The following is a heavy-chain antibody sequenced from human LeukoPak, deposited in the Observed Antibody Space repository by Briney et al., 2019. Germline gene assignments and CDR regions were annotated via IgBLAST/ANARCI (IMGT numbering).Heavy chain of an antibody. CDR3: ARAPDGICTTITCYKRDASDI. Sequence: PSQTLSLTCAVSGGSISSGGYSWSWIRQPPGKGLEWIGYIYHSGSTYYNPSLKSRVTISVDTSKNQFSLKLSSVTAADTAVYYCARAPDGICTTITCYKRDASDIGGQGTMVTVSS. D-gene: IGHD2-2*01. J-gene: IGHJ3*02. CDR1: GGSISSGGYS. CDR2: IYHSGST. V-gene: IGHV4-30-2*01.